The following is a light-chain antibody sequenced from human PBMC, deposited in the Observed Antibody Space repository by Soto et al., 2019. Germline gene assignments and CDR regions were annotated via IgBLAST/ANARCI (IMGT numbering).Light chain of an antibody. CDR1: QSISTY. CDR2: DAS. J-gene: IGKJ5*01. CDR3: QQRSQWPPMT. Sequence: EILLAQSPGSLSLSPGQRSTLSCMASQSISTYLAWYQVKPGQAPRLLIYDASSRATGVPARFSGSGSGTDFSLTISSLEPEDVAVYYCQQRSQWPPMTFGQGTRWRL. V-gene: IGKV3-11*01.